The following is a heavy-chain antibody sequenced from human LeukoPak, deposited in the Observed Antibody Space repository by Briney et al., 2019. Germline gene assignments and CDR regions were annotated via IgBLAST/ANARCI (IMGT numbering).Heavy chain of an antibody. J-gene: IGHJ4*02. CDR3: AKDREYYYDSSGYRGFDY. V-gene: IGHV3-30*18. Sequence: GRSLRLSCAASGFTFSSYGMHWVRQAPGKGLEWVAVISYDGSNKYYADSVKGRFTISRDNSKNTLYLQMNSLRAEDTAVYYCAKDREYYYDSSGYRGFDYWGQGTLVTVSS. CDR1: GFTFSSYG. D-gene: IGHD3-22*01. CDR2: ISYDGSNK.